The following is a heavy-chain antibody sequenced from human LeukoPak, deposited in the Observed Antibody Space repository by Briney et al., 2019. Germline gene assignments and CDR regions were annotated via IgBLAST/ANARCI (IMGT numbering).Heavy chain of an antibody. Sequence: ASVKVSCKASGYTFTGYYMHWVRQAPGQGLEWMGWINPNSGGTNYAQKFQGRVTMTRDTSISTAYMELSRLRSDDTAVHYCARGLEYSSPVLDWGQGTLVTVSS. D-gene: IGHD6-6*01. CDR3: ARGLEYSSPVLD. CDR1: GYTFTGYY. V-gene: IGHV1-2*02. J-gene: IGHJ4*02. CDR2: INPNSGGT.